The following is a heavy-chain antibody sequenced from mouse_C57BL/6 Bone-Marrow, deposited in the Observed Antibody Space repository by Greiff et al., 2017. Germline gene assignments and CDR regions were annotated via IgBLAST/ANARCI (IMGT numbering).Heavy chain of an antibody. CDR1: GYSFTDYN. V-gene: IGHV1-39*01. D-gene: IGHD1-1*01. CDR2: INPNYGTT. Sequence: LQESGPELVKPGASVKISCKASGYSFTDYNMNWVKQSNGKSLEWIGVINPNYGTTSYNQKFKGKATLTVDQSSSTAYIQLNSLTSEDSAVYYCARTYYYGSSYYFDYWGQGTTLTVSS. J-gene: IGHJ2*01. CDR3: ARTYYYGSSYYFDY.